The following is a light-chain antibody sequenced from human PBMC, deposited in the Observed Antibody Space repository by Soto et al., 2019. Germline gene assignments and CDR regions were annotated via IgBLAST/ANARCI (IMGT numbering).Light chain of an antibody. J-gene: IGLJ3*02. CDR1: TSNIGNNY. Sequence: QSVLTQPPSVSAAPGQKVTISCSGSTSNIGNNYVSWYQQAPGTAPKLLIYDNNKRPSGIPDRFSGSKSGTSATLGITGLQTGDEADYYCGTWDSSLSAMVFGGGTKLTVL. CDR2: DNN. V-gene: IGLV1-51*01. CDR3: GTWDSSLSAMV.